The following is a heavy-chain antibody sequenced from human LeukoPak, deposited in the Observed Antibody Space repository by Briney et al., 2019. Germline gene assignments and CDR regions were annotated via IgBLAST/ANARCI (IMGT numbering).Heavy chain of an antibody. CDR3: ARALLTVTTFDP. J-gene: IGHJ5*02. D-gene: IGHD4-17*01. Sequence: GGSLRLSCAASGFTFSSYSMNWVRQAPGKGLEWVSSISSSSSYIYHADSVKGRFTISRDNAKNSLYLQMNSLRAEDTAVYYCARALLTVTTFDPWGQGTLVTVSS. V-gene: IGHV3-21*01. CDR2: ISSSSSYI. CDR1: GFTFSSYS.